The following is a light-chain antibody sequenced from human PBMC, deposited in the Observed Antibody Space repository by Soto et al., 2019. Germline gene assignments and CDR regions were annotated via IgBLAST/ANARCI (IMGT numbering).Light chain of an antibody. CDR2: EVF. J-gene: IGLJ3*02. CDR3: ISYIPSTTTHWV. Sequence: QSALIKPPSVPGSPGKSITISSTGPKTNVVGYDRVSWYQHHPGKAPKMLIFEVFNRPSGISDRFSGSKSGDTASLTISGLQAEDEADYYCISYIPSTTTHWVFGGGTKVTVL. V-gene: IGLV2-14*01. CDR1: KTNVVGYDR.